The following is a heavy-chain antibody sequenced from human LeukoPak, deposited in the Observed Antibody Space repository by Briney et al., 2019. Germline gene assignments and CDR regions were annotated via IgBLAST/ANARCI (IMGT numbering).Heavy chain of an antibody. J-gene: IGHJ4*02. V-gene: IGHV1-69*13. D-gene: IGHD5-18*01. CDR2: IIPISGTA. CDR1: GDTFSSYA. Sequence: SVKVSCKASGDTFSSYAISWVRQAPGQGLEWMGGIIPISGTANYAQKFQGRVTITADESTSTAYMELSSLRSEDTAVYYCARDSWNRGYSYGCDYWGQGTLVTVSS. CDR3: ARDSWNRGYSYGCDY.